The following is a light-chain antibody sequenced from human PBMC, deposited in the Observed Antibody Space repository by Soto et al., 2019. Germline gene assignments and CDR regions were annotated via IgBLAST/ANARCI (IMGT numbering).Light chain of an antibody. J-gene: IGLJ1*01. V-gene: IGLV2-14*03. CDR3: SSNTRGNQRV. CDR2: VVT. CDR1: SSDVGGYDY. Sequence: QTVMTLPASVSGSPAPSLAISCTGTSSDVGGYDYVSWYQQHPDKAPKLMIYVVTNRPSGVSNRFSGPKSRYPASFPISGLQPEDKAAYNYSSNTRGNQRVFGSGTKITV.